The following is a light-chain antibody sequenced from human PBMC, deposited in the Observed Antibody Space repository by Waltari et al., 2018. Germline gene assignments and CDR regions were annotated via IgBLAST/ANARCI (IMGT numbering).Light chain of an antibody. CDR1: SSDVGGCNY. Sequence: QSALTQPPSASGSHGQSVTISCTGTSSDVGGCNYVSWYQQEPGRAPKLTIYEVSKRPSGVPDRFSGSKSGNTASLTVSGLQAEDEADYYCSSYAGSNNLIFGGGTKLTVL. V-gene: IGLV2-8*01. CDR2: EVS. CDR3: SSYAGSNNLI. J-gene: IGLJ2*01.